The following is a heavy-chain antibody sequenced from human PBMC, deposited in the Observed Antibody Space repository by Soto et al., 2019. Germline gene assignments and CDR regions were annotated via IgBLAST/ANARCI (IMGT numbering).Heavy chain of an antibody. V-gene: IGHV1-18*01. CDR1: GYTFTSYG. Sequence: ASVKVSCKASGYTFTSYGISWVRLAPGQGLEWMGWISAYNGNTNYAQKLQGRVTMTTDTSTSTAYMELRSLRSDDTAVYYCARDRARYSGSPEAFDIWGQGTMVTVSS. J-gene: IGHJ3*02. CDR2: ISAYNGNT. CDR3: ARDRARYSGSPEAFDI. D-gene: IGHD5-12*01.